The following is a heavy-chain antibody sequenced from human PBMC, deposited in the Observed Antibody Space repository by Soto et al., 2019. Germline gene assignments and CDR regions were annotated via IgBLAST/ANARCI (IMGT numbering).Heavy chain of an antibody. D-gene: IGHD3-10*01. V-gene: IGHV1-69*08. CDR2: IIPNLVIA. CDR3: ARDPGSGSYRNFDY. CDR1: GGTFSSYT. J-gene: IGHJ4*02. Sequence: QVQLVQSGAEVKKPGSSVKVSCKASGGTFSSYTISWVRQAPGQGLEWMGRIIPNLVIANYAQKFQGRVTITADKSTSTAYMELSSLRSEDTAVYYCARDPGSGSYRNFDYWGQGTLVTVSS.